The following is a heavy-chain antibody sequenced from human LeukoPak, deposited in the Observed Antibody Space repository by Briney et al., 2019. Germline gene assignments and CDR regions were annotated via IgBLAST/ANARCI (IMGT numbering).Heavy chain of an antibody. CDR1: GFTFSSYA. CDR3: ARDFRAAMVSDWFDP. D-gene: IGHD5-18*01. Sequence: GGSLRLSCAASGFTFSSYAMHWVRQAPGKGLEWVAVISYDGSNKYYADSVKGRFTISRDNSKNTLYLQMNSLRAEDTAVYYCARDFRAAMVSDWFDPWGQGTLVTVSS. CDR2: ISYDGSNK. V-gene: IGHV3-30*04. J-gene: IGHJ5*02.